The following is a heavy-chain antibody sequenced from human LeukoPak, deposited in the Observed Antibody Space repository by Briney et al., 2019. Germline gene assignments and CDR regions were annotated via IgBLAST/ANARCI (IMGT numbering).Heavy chain of an antibody. Sequence: SETLSLTCAVYGGSFSGYYWSWIRQPPGKGLEWIGEINHSGSTNYNPSLKSRVTISVDTSKNQFSLKLSSVTAADTAVYYCARVSDDSSGYYYYYYMDVWGKGTTVTVSS. D-gene: IGHD3-22*01. V-gene: IGHV4-34*01. J-gene: IGHJ6*03. CDR1: GGSFSGYY. CDR3: ARVSDDSSGYYYYYYMDV. CDR2: INHSGST.